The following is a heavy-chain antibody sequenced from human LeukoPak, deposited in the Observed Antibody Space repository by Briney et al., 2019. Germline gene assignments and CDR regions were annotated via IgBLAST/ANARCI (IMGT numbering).Heavy chain of an antibody. CDR3: AKDSGYQTMYYYYMDV. Sequence: SGGSLRLSCAASGFTFDDYAMHWVWQAPGKGLEWVSGISWNSGSIGYADSVKGRFTISRDNAKNSLYLQMNSLRAEDTALYYCAKDSGYQTMYYYYMDVWGKGTTVTVSS. CDR2: ISWNSGSI. CDR1: GFTFDDYA. V-gene: IGHV3-9*01. J-gene: IGHJ6*03. D-gene: IGHD2-2*01.